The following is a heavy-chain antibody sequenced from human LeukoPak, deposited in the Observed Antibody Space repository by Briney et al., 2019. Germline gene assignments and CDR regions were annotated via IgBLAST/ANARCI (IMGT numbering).Heavy chain of an antibody. CDR2: IYHSGSP. V-gene: IGHV4-30-2*01. D-gene: IGHD3-10*01. Sequence: PSETLSLTCTVSGGSISSGGYYWSWIRQPPGKGLEWIGYIYHSGSPYYNPSLKSRVTISVDTSKNQFSLKLSSVTAADTAVYYCARLVRYGSEAFDYWGQGTLVTVSS. J-gene: IGHJ4*02. CDR1: GGSISSGGYY. CDR3: ARLVRYGSEAFDY.